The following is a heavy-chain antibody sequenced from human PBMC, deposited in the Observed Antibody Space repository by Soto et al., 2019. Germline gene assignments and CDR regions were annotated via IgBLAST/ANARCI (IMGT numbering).Heavy chain of an antibody. CDR3: ARGILWWGSDAFDL. CDR2: INPDDGGP. CDR1: GYAFTSKY. V-gene: IGHV1-46*01. D-gene: IGHD2-21*01. Sequence: QVQLVQSGAEVKKPGASVKVSCKASGYAFTSKYLHWVRQAPGQRLEWMGIINPDDGGPIYAPKFRDRVIMTRDTSTSTVYMELTSLRSEDTAVYYCARGILWWGSDAFDLWGQGTTVSVSS. J-gene: IGHJ3*01.